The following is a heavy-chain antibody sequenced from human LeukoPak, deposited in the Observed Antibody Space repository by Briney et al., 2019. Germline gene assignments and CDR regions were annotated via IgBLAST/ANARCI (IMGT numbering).Heavy chain of an antibody. CDR2: IYYSGST. CDR3: ARVGEIGYSGYEG. Sequence: PSETLSLTCTVSGGSISSYYWSWIRQPPGKGLEWIGYIYYSGSTNYNPSLKSRVTISVDTSKNQLSLKLSSVTAADTAVYYCARVGEIGYSGYEGWGQGTLVTVSS. J-gene: IGHJ4*02. D-gene: IGHD5-12*01. V-gene: IGHV4-59*01. CDR1: GGSISSYY.